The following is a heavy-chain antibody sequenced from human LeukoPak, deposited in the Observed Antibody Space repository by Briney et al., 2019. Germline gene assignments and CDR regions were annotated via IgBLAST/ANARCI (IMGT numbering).Heavy chain of an antibody. CDR2: IRSKAYGGTT. J-gene: IGHJ6*03. Sequence: GGSLRLSCTASGFTFGDYAMSWVRQAPGKGLEWVGFIRSKAYGGTTEYAASVKGRFTISRDDSKSIAYLQMNSLKTEDTAVYYCTSLPAAQDYYYYYYMDVWGKGTTVTISS. CDR3: TSLPAAQDYYYYYYMDV. V-gene: IGHV3-49*04. CDR1: GFTFGDYA. D-gene: IGHD2-2*01.